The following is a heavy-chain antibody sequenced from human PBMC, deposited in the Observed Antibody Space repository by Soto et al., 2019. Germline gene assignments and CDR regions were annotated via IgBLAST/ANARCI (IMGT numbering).Heavy chain of an antibody. Sequence: PGGSLRLSCAASGFPFSSYAMSWVRQAPGKGLEWVSAISGSGGSTYYAASVKGRFTISRENSKNTLYLQMNSLRAEDTAVYYWAKDNPIYYASSVYYNGMDVWGQGTPVTVSS. CDR3: AKDNPIYYASSVYYNGMDV. J-gene: IGHJ6*02. CDR2: ISGSGGST. D-gene: IGHD3-22*01. V-gene: IGHV3-23*01. CDR1: GFPFSSYA.